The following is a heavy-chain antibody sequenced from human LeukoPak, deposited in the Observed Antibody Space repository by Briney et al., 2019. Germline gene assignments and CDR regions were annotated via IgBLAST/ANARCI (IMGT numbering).Heavy chain of an antibody. Sequence: GGSPRLSCSASGFTFSSYAMHWVRQAPGKGLEYVSAISSNGGSTYYADSVKGRFTISRDNSKNTLYLQMSSLRAEDTAVYYCVKRFTAAAGALEEDYWGQGTLVTVSS. CDR1: GFTFSSYA. D-gene: IGHD6-13*01. CDR2: ISSNGGST. CDR3: VKRFTAAAGALEEDY. J-gene: IGHJ4*02. V-gene: IGHV3-64D*06.